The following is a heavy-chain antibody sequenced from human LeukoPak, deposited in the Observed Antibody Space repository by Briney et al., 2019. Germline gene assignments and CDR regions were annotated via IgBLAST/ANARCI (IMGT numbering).Heavy chain of an antibody. J-gene: IGHJ6*03. Sequence: GASVKVSCKASGYTFTSYDINWVRQATGQGLEWMGWMNPNSGDTGYAQKFQGRVTMTRNTSISTAYMELSSLRSEDTTVYYCARGPLWFETPFYYYYYYMDVWGKGTTVTISS. CDR2: MNPNSGDT. CDR3: ARGPLWFETPFYYYYYYMDV. D-gene: IGHD3-10*01. CDR1: GYTFTSYD. V-gene: IGHV1-8*01.